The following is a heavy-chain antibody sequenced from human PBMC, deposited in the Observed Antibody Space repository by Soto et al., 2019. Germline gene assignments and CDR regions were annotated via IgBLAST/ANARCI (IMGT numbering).Heavy chain of an antibody. CDR2: IYQTGRT. Sequence: QLQLQESGSGLVQPSQTLSLTCTASGGSISTSDYSWSWIRQPPGGGLEWIGSIYQTGRTYFIPSLKSRVTMSLDKSKNQFSLNLTSVTAADTALYYCAREVTIFGVAPGGGVDVWGQGTTVTVSS. CDR1: GGSISTSDYS. V-gene: IGHV4-30-2*01. J-gene: IGHJ6*02. CDR3: AREVTIFGVAPGGGVDV. D-gene: IGHD3-3*01.